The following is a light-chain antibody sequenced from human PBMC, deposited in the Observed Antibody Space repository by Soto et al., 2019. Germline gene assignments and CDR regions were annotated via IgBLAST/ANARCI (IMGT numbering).Light chain of an antibody. CDR3: QQCNDWPYT. J-gene: IGKJ2*01. CDR1: QSVSSK. CDR2: GAS. V-gene: IGKV3-15*01. Sequence: EIVMTQSPATLSVSPGERATLSCRASQSVSSKLEWYQQKHGQAPRLVIYGASTRDTGIPARFSGSGSGTEFTLTLSSLQSEDFEVYFCQQCNDWPYTFGQGTKVDIK.